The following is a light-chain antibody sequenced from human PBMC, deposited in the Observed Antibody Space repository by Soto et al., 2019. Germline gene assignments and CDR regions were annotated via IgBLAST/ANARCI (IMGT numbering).Light chain of an antibody. J-gene: IGKJ1*01. Sequence: MTQSPGTLSLSPGERATLSCRASQSVSSYLAWYQQKPGQAPRLLIYGASTRATGIPARFSGSGSGTEFTLTISSLQSEDFAVYYCQQYSIWRTFGQGTKVDIK. CDR1: QSVSSY. CDR2: GAS. CDR3: QQYSIWRT. V-gene: IGKV3-15*01.